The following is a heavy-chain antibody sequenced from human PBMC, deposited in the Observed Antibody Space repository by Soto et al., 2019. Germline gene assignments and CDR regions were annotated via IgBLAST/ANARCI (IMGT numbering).Heavy chain of an antibody. CDR1: GFTFSSYA. V-gene: IGHV3-23*01. J-gene: IGHJ3*02. CDR2: ISSSGDST. CDR3: ATVLGDYGAFHI. Sequence: GGSLRLSCAASGFTFSSYAMRWVRQAPGKGLEWVSSISSSGDSTYYAASVKGRFTNSRDNSKNTLYLQMSGLRAEDMAIYYCATVLGDYGAFHIWGQGTMVTVSS. D-gene: IGHD4-17*01.